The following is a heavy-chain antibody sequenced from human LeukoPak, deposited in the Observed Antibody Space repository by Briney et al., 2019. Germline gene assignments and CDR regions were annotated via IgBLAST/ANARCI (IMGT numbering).Heavy chain of an antibody. Sequence: GRSLRLSCAASGFTFSSYAMHWVRQAPGKGLEWVAVISYDGSNKYYADSVKGRFTISRDNSKNTLYLQMNSLRAEDTAVYYCARDLDLRGRDHFDYWGQGTLVTVSS. CDR1: GFTFSSYA. J-gene: IGHJ4*02. CDR3: ARDLDLRGRDHFDY. D-gene: IGHD3-16*01. CDR2: ISYDGSNK. V-gene: IGHV3-30-3*01.